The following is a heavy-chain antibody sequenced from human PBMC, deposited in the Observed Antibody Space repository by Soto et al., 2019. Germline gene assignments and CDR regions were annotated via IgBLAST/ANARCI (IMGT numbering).Heavy chain of an antibody. J-gene: IGHJ5*02. CDR3: ARMYSSGSGSFHP. Sequence: SETLSLTCFVSGYSITAGGYYWSWIRHHPGKGLEWIGSFYSSGSIIYNPSLRSRVSISGDTSSNQFSMSLTSVTAADTARYYCARMYSSGSGSFHPWGQGTLVTV. CDR2: FYSSGSI. D-gene: IGHD6-19*01. CDR1: GYSITAGGYY. V-gene: IGHV4-31*03.